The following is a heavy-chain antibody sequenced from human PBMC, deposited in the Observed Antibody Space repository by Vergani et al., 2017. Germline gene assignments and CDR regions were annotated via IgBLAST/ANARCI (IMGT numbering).Heavy chain of an antibody. V-gene: IGHV3-23*04. J-gene: IGHJ4*02. D-gene: IGHD4/OR15-4a*01. CDR3: AQGANSVPRLPVD. CDR2: INATGDENT. CDR1: GLPVSGFAFNTYA. Sequence: RLVQSGGGLAHPGGSLRLSCAASGLPVSGFAFNTYAMIWVRQSPGKGLEWVSGINATGDENTDYADSVKGRFTISRDNSKSTLFLQMNGLTSEDTAIYYCAQGANSVPRLPVDWGQGALVAVSS.